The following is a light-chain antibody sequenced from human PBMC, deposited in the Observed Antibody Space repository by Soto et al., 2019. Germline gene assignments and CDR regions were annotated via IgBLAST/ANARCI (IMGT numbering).Light chain of an antibody. V-gene: IGLV2-14*03. J-gene: IGLJ1*01. CDR2: DVT. CDR1: GSDIGSYNY. Sequence: QSALTQPASVSGSPGQSITISCTGTGSDIGSYNYVSWYQHHPGKVPKFIIYDVTIRPSGVSDRFSGSKSGNTASLTISGLQAEDEADYYCNSYTSASTYVFGTGTKVTVL. CDR3: NSYTSASTYV.